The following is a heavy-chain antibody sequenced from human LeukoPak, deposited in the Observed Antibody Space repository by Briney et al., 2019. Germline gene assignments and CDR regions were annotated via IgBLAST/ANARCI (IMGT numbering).Heavy chain of an antibody. CDR1: GGSINSGDYY. J-gene: IGHJ4*02. D-gene: IGHD3-16*01. V-gene: IGHV4-30-4*01. Sequence: SETLSLTCTVSGGSINSGDYYWSWIRQPPGKGLEWIGYIYYSGSTYYNPSLKSRVTISVDTSKNQFSLKLSSVTAADTAVYYCAREGEGSVQYWGQGTLVTVSS. CDR3: AREGEGSVQY. CDR2: IYYSGST.